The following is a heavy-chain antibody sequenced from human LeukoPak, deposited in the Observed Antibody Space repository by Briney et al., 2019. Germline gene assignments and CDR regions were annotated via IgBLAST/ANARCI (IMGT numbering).Heavy chain of an antibody. CDR1: GGSISSSN. CDR2: VTSSSSYT. J-gene: IGHJ6*03. Sequence: ETLSLTCAVSGGSISSSNWWSWVRQAPGKRLEWVSSVTSSSSYTFYADSVKGRFTISRDNAKNSLYLQMNSLRADDTAMYYCARDPYNGGYGDSYYYYMDVWGKGTTVTISS. D-gene: IGHD1-26*01. V-gene: IGHV3-21*01. CDR3: ARDPYNGGYGDSYYYYMDV.